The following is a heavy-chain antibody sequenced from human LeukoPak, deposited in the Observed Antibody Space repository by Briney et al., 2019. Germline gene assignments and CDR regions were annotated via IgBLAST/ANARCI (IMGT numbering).Heavy chain of an antibody. V-gene: IGHV3-23*01. CDR3: ATWLSDY. CDR1: EFTFSSYA. J-gene: IGHJ4*02. CDR2: ISASGGNT. Sequence: PGGSLRLSCAASEFTFSSYAMQWVRQAPGKGLEWVSGISASGGNTWYADSVKGRFTISRDNSKNTLYLQMNRLRDEDTAVYYCATWLSDYWGQGTLVTVSS. D-gene: IGHD5-24*01.